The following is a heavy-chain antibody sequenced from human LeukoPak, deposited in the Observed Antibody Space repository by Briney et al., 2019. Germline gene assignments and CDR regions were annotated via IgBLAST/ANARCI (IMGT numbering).Heavy chain of an antibody. CDR1: GFTVSSNY. V-gene: IGHV3-66*01. Sequence: GGSLRLFCAASGFTVSSNYMSWVRQAPGKGLEWVSVIYSGGSTYYADSVKGRFTISRDNSKNTLYLQMNSLRAEDTAVYYCASPYCGGDCYSNSNAFDIWGQGTMVTVSS. D-gene: IGHD2-21*02. CDR3: ASPYCGGDCYSNSNAFDI. CDR2: IYSGGST. J-gene: IGHJ3*02.